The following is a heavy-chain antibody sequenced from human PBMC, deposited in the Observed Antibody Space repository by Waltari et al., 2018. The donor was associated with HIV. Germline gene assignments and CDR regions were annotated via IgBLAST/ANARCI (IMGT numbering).Heavy chain of an antibody. V-gene: IGHV3-30*01. CDR3: ARDPDPMVTDLVDF. CDR1: GFTFSNYA. J-gene: IGHJ4*02. Sequence: QVQLVESGGGVVQPGRSLSLSCAASGFTFSNYAMHWVRQAPGKGLEWVAVLSHDGNNKYYAASVRGRFTVSRDNSKSTLYLQMNSLRSEDTAVYYCARDPDPMVTDLVDFWGQGTLLTVSS. D-gene: IGHD2-21*02. CDR2: LSHDGNNK.